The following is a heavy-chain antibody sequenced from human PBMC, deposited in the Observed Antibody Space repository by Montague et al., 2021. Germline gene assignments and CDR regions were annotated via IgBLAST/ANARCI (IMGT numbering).Heavy chain of an antibody. D-gene: IGHD2-15*01. CDR1: GDSDGGVDLG. CDR3: ASAWSLGNFDY. V-gene: IGHV6-1*01. Sequence: CAISGDSDGGVDLGRRSVEQTSELHLQWLLGCRHLPKKYNDYAVSVKSRVTINPDTSKNQFSLQLNSMTPEDSAVYYCASAWSLGNFDYWGQGTLVTVSS. J-gene: IGHJ4*02. CDR2: CRHLPKKYN.